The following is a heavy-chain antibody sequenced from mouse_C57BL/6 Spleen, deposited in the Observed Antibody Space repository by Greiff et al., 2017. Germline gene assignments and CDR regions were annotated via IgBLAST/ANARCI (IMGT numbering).Heavy chain of an antibody. CDR2: IYPGNSDT. CDR1: GYTFTSYW. J-gene: IGHJ1*03. V-gene: IGHV1-5*01. Sequence: VQLQQSGTVLARPGASVKMSCKTSGYTFTSYWMHWVKQRPGQGLEWIGAIYPGNSDTSYNQKFKGKAKLTAVTSASTAYMELSSLTNEDSAVYYCTREENYGNPYWYFDVWGTGTTVTVSS. CDR3: TREENYGNPYWYFDV. D-gene: IGHD2-1*01.